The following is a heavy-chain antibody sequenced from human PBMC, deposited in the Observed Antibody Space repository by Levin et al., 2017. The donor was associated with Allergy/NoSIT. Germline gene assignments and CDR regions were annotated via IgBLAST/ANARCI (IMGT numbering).Heavy chain of an antibody. Sequence: GGSLRLSCVASGFTFNSYAMSWVRQTPGKGLEWISDISGNGANSHHADSVKGRFTISRDNSRNTLYLQMNRLRAEDTAIYHCTRDNKRPRNGYYNSHGDWGRGTLVSVSS. CDR3: TRDNKRPRNGYYNSHGD. J-gene: IGHJ4*02. V-gene: IGHV3-23*01. CDR2: ISGNGANS. CDR1: GFTFNSYA. D-gene: IGHD5-24*01.